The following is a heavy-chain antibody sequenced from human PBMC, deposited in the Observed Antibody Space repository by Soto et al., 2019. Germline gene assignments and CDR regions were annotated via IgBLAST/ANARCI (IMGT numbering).Heavy chain of an antibody. CDR1: GFTFSSYS. CDR3: ARDHDTVTDDAFDI. J-gene: IGHJ3*02. CDR2: ISSSSSTI. D-gene: IGHD4-17*01. Sequence: EVQLVESGGGLVQPGGSLRLSCAASGFTFSSYSMNWVRRAPGKGLEWVSYISSSSSTIYYADSVKGRFTISRDNAKNSLYLQMNSLKAEDTAVYYSARDHDTVTDDAFDIWGQGTMVTVSS. V-gene: IGHV3-48*01.